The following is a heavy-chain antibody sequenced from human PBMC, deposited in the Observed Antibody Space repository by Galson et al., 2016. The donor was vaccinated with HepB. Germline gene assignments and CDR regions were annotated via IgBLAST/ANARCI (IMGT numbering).Heavy chain of an antibody. D-gene: IGHD2-2*03. V-gene: IGHV1-46*01. CDR2: INPSGGST. Sequence: SVKVSCKASGYTFTNYYMHWVRQAPGQGLEWMGTINPSGGSTSYAQKFQGRVTMTRDTSTSTVYMELSSLRSEDTAVYYCSRGPPPHWIPLSHWGQGTTVTVSS. J-gene: IGHJ6*02. CDR3: SRGPPPHWIPLSH. CDR1: GYTFTNYY.